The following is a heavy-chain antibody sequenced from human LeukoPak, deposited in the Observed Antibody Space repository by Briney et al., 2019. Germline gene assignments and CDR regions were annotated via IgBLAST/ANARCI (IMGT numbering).Heavy chain of an antibody. CDR1: EFTVSSNY. Sequence: PGGSLRLSCAASEFTVSSNYMSWVRQAPGKGLEWVSTIYTTGGKYYADSVKGRFTISRDNSKDTLFLQMNSLRAEDTAVYYCARGSDGWFAFDYWGQGILVTVSS. V-gene: IGHV3-66*01. J-gene: IGHJ4*02. CDR3: ARGSDGWFAFDY. D-gene: IGHD6-19*01. CDR2: IYTTGGK.